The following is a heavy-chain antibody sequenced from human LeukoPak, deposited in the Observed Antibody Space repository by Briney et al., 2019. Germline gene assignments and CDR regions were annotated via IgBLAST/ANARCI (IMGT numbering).Heavy chain of an antibody. V-gene: IGHV1-2*02. J-gene: IGHJ4*02. Sequence: ASVKVSCKASGYTFTGYYMHWVRQAPGQGLEWMGWINPNSGGTNYAQKFQGRVTMTRDTSISTAYMELSRLRSDDTAVYYCARDSTGYSGYDYVRYFDYWGQGTLVTVSS. D-gene: IGHD5-12*01. CDR3: ARDSTGYSGYDYVRYFDY. CDR2: INPNSGGT. CDR1: GYTFTGYY.